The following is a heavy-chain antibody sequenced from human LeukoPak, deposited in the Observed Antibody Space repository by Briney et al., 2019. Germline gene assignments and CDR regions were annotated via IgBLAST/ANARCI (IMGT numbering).Heavy chain of an antibody. CDR1: GFAFSSNW. CDR2: INTDARTT. J-gene: IGHJ4*02. Sequence: GGSLRLSCAASGFAFSSNWTHWVRQAPGKGLVWVSHINTDARTTAYADFVKGRFTISRDNAKNTLYLQMNSLRAEDTALYYCVRGQATSWGLDFWGQGTLVTVSS. V-gene: IGHV3-74*01. CDR3: VRGQATSWGLDF. D-gene: IGHD3-16*01.